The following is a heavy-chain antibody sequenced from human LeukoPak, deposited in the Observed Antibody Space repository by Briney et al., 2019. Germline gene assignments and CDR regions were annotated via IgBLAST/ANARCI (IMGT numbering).Heavy chain of an antibody. CDR1: GGSISSSSYY. CDR2: IYYSGST. CDR3: ARILFSSIATSYYMDV. J-gene: IGHJ6*03. Sequence: SEALSLTCTVSGGSISSSSYYWGWLRQPPGKGLEWIGSIYYSGSTYYNPSLKSRVTISVDTSKNQFSLKLSSVTAADTAVYYCARILFSSIATSYYMDVWGKGTTVTVSS. D-gene: IGHD6-6*01. V-gene: IGHV4-39*07.